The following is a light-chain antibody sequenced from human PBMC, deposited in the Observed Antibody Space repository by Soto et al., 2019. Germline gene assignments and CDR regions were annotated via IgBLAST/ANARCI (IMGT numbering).Light chain of an antibody. CDR2: DVS. Sequence: QSALTQPASVSGSPGQSITISCTGTSSDVGGYDYVSWYQQHPGKAPKLMIYDVSNRPSGVSNRFSGSKSGNTASLTISGLPAQDEADYYCSSYPCSSTLLYVFGTGTKLTVL. CDR1: SSDVGGYDY. V-gene: IGLV2-14*01. CDR3: SSYPCSSTLLYV. J-gene: IGLJ1*01.